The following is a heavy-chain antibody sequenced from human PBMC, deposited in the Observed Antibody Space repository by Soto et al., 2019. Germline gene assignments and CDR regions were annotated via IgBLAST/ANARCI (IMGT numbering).Heavy chain of an antibody. CDR2: ISGSGGST. D-gene: IGHD3-22*01. Sequence: GGSLRLSCAASGFTFSSYAMSWVRQAPGKGLEWVSAISGSGGSTYYADSVKGRFTISRDNSKNTLYLQMNSLRAEDTAVYYCAKGRVGYYYDSSGYYLAFDYWGQGTLVTVSS. J-gene: IGHJ4*02. V-gene: IGHV3-23*01. CDR1: GFTFSSYA. CDR3: AKGRVGYYYDSSGYYLAFDY.